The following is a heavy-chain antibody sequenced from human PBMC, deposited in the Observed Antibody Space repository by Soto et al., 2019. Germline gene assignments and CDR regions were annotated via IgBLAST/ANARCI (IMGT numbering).Heavy chain of an antibody. CDR3: ARDISAYGMDV. D-gene: IGHD2-2*01. V-gene: IGHV4-30-2*01. CDR1: GGSISSGGYS. Sequence: PSETLSLTCAVSGGSISSGGYSWSWIRQPPGKGLEWIGYIYHSGSTYYNPSLKSRVTISVDRSKNQLSLKLSSVTAADTAVYYCARDISAYGMDVWGQGTTVTVSS. CDR2: IYHSGST. J-gene: IGHJ6*02.